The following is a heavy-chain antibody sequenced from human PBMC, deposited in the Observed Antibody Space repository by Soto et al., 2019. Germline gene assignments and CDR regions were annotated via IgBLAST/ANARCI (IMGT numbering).Heavy chain of an antibody. Sequence: SGPTLVNPTQTLTLTCTFSGFSLSTSGMCVSWIRQPPGKALEWLARIDWDDDKYYSTSLKTRLTISKDTSKNQVVLTMTNMDPVDTATYYCARIRLVAAIGSDYYYGMDVWGQGITVTVSS. V-gene: IGHV2-70*11. CDR2: IDWDDDK. CDR1: GFSLSTSGMC. CDR3: ARIRLVAAIGSDYYYGMDV. D-gene: IGHD2-2*02. J-gene: IGHJ6*02.